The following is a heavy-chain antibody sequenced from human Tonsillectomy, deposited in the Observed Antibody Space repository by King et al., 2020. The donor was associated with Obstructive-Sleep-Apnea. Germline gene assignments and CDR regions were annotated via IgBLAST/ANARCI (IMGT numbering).Heavy chain of an antibody. J-gene: IGHJ4*02. V-gene: IGHV5-51*01. D-gene: IGHD2-15*01. Sequence: VQLVESGAEVKKPGESLKISCKGSGYSFTSYWIGWVRQMPGEGLEWMGIIYPGDSDSRYSPSFQGQVTISADKSISTAYLQWSSLKASDTAMYYCARIGYCSGGSCYSFDYWGQGTLVTVSS. CDR3: ARIGYCSGGSCYSFDY. CDR2: IYPGDSDS. CDR1: GYSFTSYW.